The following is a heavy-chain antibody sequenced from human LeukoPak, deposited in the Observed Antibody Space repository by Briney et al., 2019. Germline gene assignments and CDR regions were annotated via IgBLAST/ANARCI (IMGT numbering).Heavy chain of an antibody. D-gene: IGHD2-8*01. Sequence: PGGSLRLSRAASGFTVSSNYMSWVRQAPGKGLEWVSVIYSGGSTYYADSVKGRFTISRDNSKNTLYLQMNSLRAEDTAVYYCAKSGGVLAFDIWGQGTMVTVSS. J-gene: IGHJ3*02. CDR1: GFTVSSNY. CDR3: AKSGGVLAFDI. V-gene: IGHV3-66*01. CDR2: IYSGGST.